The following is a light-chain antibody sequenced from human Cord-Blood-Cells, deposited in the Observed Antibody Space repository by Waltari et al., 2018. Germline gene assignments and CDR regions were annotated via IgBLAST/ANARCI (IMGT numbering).Light chain of an antibody. CDR1: QGISNY. CDR2: AAS. J-gene: IGKJ1*01. Sequence: DIQMTQSPSSLSASVGDRVTITCRASQGISNYLAWYQQKPGKVPKLLIYAASTLQSGVPSRFSVSGSGTYFSLTISSLQPEDVATYYCQKYNSAPWTFGQGTKVEIK. CDR3: QKYNSAPWT. V-gene: IGKV1-27*01.